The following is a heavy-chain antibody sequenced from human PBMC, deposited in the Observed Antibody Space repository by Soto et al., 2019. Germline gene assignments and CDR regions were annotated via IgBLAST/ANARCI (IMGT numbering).Heavy chain of an antibody. CDR3: AKDRRADSESYYYYAMDV. Sequence: QVQLVQSGAEVKKPGSSVKVSCKASGGTFSSLTISWVRQAPGQGLEWMGGIIPIYGTANYEQKFQGRVTITADASTRTAYRELSSLRSEDTAVYYCAKDRRADSESYYYYAMDVWGQGTTVTVSS. CDR1: GGTFSSLT. D-gene: IGHD3-10*01. CDR2: IIPIYGTA. V-gene: IGHV1-69*01. J-gene: IGHJ6*02.